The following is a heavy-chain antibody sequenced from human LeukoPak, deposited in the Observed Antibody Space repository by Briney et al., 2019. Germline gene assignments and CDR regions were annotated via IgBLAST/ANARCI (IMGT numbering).Heavy chain of an antibody. V-gene: IGHV3-30*02. D-gene: IGHD2-2*01. CDR3: AKGYCSSTSCRKPAFDI. J-gene: IGHJ3*02. CDR2: IRYDGSNK. CDR1: GFTFSSYG. Sequence: PGGSLRLSCAASGFTFSSYGMHWVRQAPGKGLEWVAFIRYDGSNKYYADSVKGRFTISRDNSKNTLYLQMNSLRAEDTAVYYCAKGYCSSTSCRKPAFDIWGQGTMVTVSS.